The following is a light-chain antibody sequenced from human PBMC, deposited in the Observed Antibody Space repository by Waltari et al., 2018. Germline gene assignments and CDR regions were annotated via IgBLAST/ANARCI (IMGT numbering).Light chain of an antibody. CDR1: RSNIGAGYE. J-gene: IGLJ3*02. V-gene: IGLV1-40*01. CDR3: QCYDTTLDGWV. Sequence: HSVLTQPPSVSGAPGQRVTISCTGTRSNIGAGYEIHWYHQFPGTAPKLLIYGNNYRPSGGPDLVSGSKSGTSGSLAITGLQAEDEADYYCQCYDTTLDGWVFGGGTRLTVL. CDR2: GNN.